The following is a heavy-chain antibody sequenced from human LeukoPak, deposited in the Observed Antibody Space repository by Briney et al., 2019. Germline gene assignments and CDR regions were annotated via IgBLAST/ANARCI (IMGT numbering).Heavy chain of an antibody. CDR1: GYTLSNYG. D-gene: IGHD3-9*01. CDR3: ARVDLLTGYYFFDY. V-gene: IGHV1-18*01. Sequence: ASVKVSFKASGYTLSNYGISWVRQAPGQGLELVGCIRGDNGNTNYAQKLQGRVTMTTDTSTSTAYMELRSLGSDETAVYFCARVDLLTGYYFFDYWGQGTLVTVSS. CDR2: IRGDNGNT. J-gene: IGHJ4*02.